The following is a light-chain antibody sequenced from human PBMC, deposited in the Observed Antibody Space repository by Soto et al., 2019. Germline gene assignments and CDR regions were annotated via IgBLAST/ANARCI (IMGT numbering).Light chain of an antibody. Sequence: DIVLTQSPDSLAVSLGERATINCKSSQSVLYSSNNENYLAWYQQKPGQPPNLLIYWASTRESGVPDRFSGSGSGTDFTLTISSLQAEDVAVYYCQQYYSTPPTFGRGTKVEIK. J-gene: IGKJ1*01. V-gene: IGKV4-1*01. CDR1: QSVLYSSNNENY. CDR2: WAS. CDR3: QQYYSTPPT.